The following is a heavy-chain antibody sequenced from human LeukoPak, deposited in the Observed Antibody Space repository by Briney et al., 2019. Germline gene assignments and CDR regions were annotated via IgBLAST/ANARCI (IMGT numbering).Heavy chain of an antibody. CDR3: AKGYCSSNSCYPYYSDS. J-gene: IGHJ4*02. D-gene: IGHD2-2*01. Sequence: PGGSLRLSCAASGFTFSNYAMSWVRQAPGKGLEWVSSINGIGGITYYADSVKGRFTISRDNSKNTLYLQMNSLRAEDTAVYYCAKGYCSSNSCYPYYSDSWGQGILVTVSS. V-gene: IGHV3-23*01. CDR2: INGIGGIT. CDR1: GFTFSNYA.